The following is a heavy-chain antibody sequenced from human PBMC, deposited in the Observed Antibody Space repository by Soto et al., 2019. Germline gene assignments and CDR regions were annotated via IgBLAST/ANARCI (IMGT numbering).Heavy chain of an antibody. Sequence: GGSLRLSCAASGFTFSSYGMHWVRQAPGKGLEWVAVIWYDGSNKYYADSVKGRFTISRDNSKNTLYLQMNSLRAEDTAVYYCAREGNRLGSWRRLKGFDYWGQGTLVTVSS. CDR2: IWYDGSNK. V-gene: IGHV3-33*01. CDR3: AREGNRLGSWRRLKGFDY. CDR1: GFTFSSYG. D-gene: IGHD7-27*01. J-gene: IGHJ4*02.